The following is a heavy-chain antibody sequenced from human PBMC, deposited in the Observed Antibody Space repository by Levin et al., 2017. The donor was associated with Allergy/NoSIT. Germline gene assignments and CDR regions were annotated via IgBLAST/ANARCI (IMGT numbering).Heavy chain of an antibody. V-gene: IGHV3-48*01. J-gene: IGHJ4*02. CDR2: ISGSGSSI. CDR1: GFTFSSYS. D-gene: IGHD3-10*01. Sequence: LTGGSLRLSCAASGFTFSSYSMNWVRQAPGKGLEWVSYISGSGSSIYYADSVKGRFTISRDNAKNSLYLQMNSLRAEDTAVYYCASGLREITMVRGVLIGGYWGQGILVTVFS. CDR3: ASGLREITMVRGVLIGGY.